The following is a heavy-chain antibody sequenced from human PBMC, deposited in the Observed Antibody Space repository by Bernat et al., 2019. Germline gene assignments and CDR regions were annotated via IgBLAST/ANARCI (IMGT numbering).Heavy chain of an antibody. J-gene: IGHJ4*02. CDR2: ISGSGGST. Sequence: EVQLLESGGGLVQPGGSLRLSCAASGFTFSSYAMSCVRQAPGKGLEWVSAISGSGGSTYYADSVKGRFTISRDNSKNTLYLQMNSLRAEDTAVYYCASPLYYYDSSGYYLDYWGQGTLVTVSS. V-gene: IGHV3-23*01. CDR3: ASPLYYYDSSGYYLDY. CDR1: GFTFSSYA. D-gene: IGHD3-22*01.